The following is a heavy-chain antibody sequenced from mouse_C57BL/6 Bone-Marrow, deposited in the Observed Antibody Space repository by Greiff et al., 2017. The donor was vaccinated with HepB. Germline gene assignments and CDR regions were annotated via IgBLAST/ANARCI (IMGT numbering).Heavy chain of an antibody. Sequence: EVKVEESGGGLVKPGGSLKLSCAASGFTFSSYAMSWVRQTPEKRLEWVATISDGGSYTYYPDNVKGRFTISRDNAKNNLYLQMSHLKSEDTAMYYCARITTVVARDYAMDYWGQGTSVTVSS. D-gene: IGHD1-1*01. CDR3: ARITTVVARDYAMDY. CDR2: ISDGGSYT. CDR1: GFTFSSYA. V-gene: IGHV5-4*03. J-gene: IGHJ4*01.